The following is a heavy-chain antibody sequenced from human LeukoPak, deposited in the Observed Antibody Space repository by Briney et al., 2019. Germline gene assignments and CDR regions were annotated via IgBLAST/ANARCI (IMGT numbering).Heavy chain of an antibody. V-gene: IGHV4-34*01. CDR3: ARIRRWSGLLL. Sequence: SSETLSLTCAVYGGSFSGYYWSWIRQPPGKGLEWTGEINHSGSTNYNPSLKSRVTISVDTSKNQFSLKLSSVTAADTAAYYCARIRRWSGLLLWGQGTLVTVSS. J-gene: IGHJ4*02. D-gene: IGHD3-3*01. CDR2: INHSGST. CDR1: GGSFSGYY.